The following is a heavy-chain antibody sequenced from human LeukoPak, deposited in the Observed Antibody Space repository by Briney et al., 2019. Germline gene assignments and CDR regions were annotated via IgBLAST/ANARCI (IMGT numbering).Heavy chain of an antibody. CDR1: GFTFSSYA. Sequence: GGSLRLSCAASGFTFSSYAMSWVRQAPGKGLEWVSAISGSGGSTYYADSVKGRFTISRDNSKNTLYLQMNSLRAEDTAVYYCAKDGGPYCSSTGCSAMDVWGQGTTVTVSS. V-gene: IGHV3-23*01. CDR3: AKDGGPYCSSTGCSAMDV. D-gene: IGHD2-2*01. CDR2: ISGSGGST. J-gene: IGHJ6*02.